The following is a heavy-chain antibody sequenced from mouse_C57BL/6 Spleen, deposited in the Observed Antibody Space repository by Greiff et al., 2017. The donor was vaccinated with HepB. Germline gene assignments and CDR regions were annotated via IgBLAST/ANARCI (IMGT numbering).Heavy chain of an antibody. Sequence: EVQLQQSGPVLVKPGASVKMSCKASGYTFTDYYMNWVKQSHGKSLEWIGVINPYNGGTSYNQKFKGKATLTVDKSSSTAYMELNSLTSEDSAVYYCERGDDYDGFDYWGQGTTLTVSS. J-gene: IGHJ2*01. CDR2: INPYNGGT. CDR3: ERGDDYDGFDY. D-gene: IGHD2-4*01. V-gene: IGHV1-19*01. CDR1: GYTFTDYY.